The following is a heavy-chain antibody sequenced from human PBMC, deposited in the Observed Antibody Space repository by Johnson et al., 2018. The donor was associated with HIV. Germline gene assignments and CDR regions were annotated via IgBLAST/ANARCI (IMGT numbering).Heavy chain of an antibody. CDR3: ARSQWSGEGAFDM. CDR2: IRQDGGER. D-gene: IGHD3/OR15-3a*01. V-gene: IGHV3-7*05. Sequence: VQLVESGGGLVQPGGSLRLSCAASGFTLSTYWMTWVRQAPGKGLEWVANIRQDGGERYYVDSVKGRFTISRDNAKRSLFLQMNSVRAEDTAVYYCARSQWSGEGAFDMWGQGTMVTVSS. J-gene: IGHJ3*02. CDR1: GFTLSTYW.